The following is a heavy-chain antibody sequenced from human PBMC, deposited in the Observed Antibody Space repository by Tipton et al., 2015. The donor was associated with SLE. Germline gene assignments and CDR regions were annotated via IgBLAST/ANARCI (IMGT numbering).Heavy chain of an antibody. D-gene: IGHD3-10*01. J-gene: IGHJ4*02. Sequence: LRLSCSVSGGSISSSSYYRGWIRQPPGKGLEWIGSIDYSGSTHYNPSLKSRVTISVDTSKNQFSLKLSSVTAADTAVYYCARGYYYFDYWGQRTLVIVSS. CDR3: ARGYYYFDY. CDR2: IDYSGST. CDR1: GGSISSSSYY. V-gene: IGHV4-39*07.